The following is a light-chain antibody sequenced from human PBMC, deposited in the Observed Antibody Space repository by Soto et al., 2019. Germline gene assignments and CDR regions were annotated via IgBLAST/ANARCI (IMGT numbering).Light chain of an antibody. J-gene: IGKJ5*01. CDR3: KQSHTTPIT. V-gene: IGKV1-39*01. CDR1: QSISSF. Sequence: DIQMTQSPSSLSASVGDRVSITCRASQSISSFLNWYQQKPGKAPNLLIYTASNLHSGAPSTISGSSSMTDYTPALSRRQPADSATYYRKQSHTTPITLGQRTRLEIK. CDR2: TAS.